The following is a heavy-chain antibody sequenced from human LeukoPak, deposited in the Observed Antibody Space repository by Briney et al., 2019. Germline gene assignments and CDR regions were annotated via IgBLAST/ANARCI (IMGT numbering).Heavy chain of an antibody. CDR2: IIPILGTA. D-gene: IGHD2-15*01. J-gene: IGHJ5*02. CDR3: ARTHCSGGSCYSSWFDP. V-gene: IGHV1-69*13. CDR1: GGTFSSYA. Sequence: SVKVSCKASGGTFSSYAISWVRQAPGQGLEWMGGIIPILGTANYAQKFQGRVTITADESTSTAYMELSSLRSEDTAVYYCARTHCSGGSCYSSWFDPWGQGTLVTVSS.